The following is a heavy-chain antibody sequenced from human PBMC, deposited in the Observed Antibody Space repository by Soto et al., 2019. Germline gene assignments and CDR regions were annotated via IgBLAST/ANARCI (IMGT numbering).Heavy chain of an antibody. CDR2: IIPIFDTT. CDR1: GGSLISYA. D-gene: IGHD3-22*01. J-gene: IGHJ4*02. Sequence: SVKRACKASGGSLISYASSWVRQTPGQGLEWMGGIIPIFDTTNYAQKFQGRVTITADEFTSTAYMELSGLRSEDTAVYYCAVDYYNTSDYYYYWAPGTLVTVSS. V-gene: IGHV1-69*01. CDR3: AVDYYNTSDYYYY.